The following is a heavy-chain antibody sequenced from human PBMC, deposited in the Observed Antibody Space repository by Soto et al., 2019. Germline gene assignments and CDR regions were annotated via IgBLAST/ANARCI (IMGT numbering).Heavy chain of an antibody. V-gene: IGHV4-30-2*01. CDR2: IYHSGST. Sequence: NPSETLSLTCAVSGGSISSGGYSWSWIRQPPGKGLEWIGYIYHSGSTYYNPSLKSRVTISVDRSKNQFSLKLSSVTAADTAVYYCARDRGYSYGYFDPWGQGTLVTVSS. J-gene: IGHJ5*02. CDR3: ARDRGYSYGYFDP. D-gene: IGHD5-18*01. CDR1: GGSISSGGYS.